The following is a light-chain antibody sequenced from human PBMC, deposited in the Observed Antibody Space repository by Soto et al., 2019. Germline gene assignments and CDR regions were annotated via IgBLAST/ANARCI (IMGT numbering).Light chain of an antibody. V-gene: IGKV1-9*01. CDR2: AAS. J-gene: IGKJ4*01. CDR1: QGISSY. CDR3: QQLNSYPLT. Sequence: IQLTQSPSSLSASVGDSVTITCRASQGISSYLAWYQQKPGRAPKLLIYAASALQSGVPSRFSGSGSGTDFTLTISSLQPEDFATYHCQQLNSYPLTFVGGTKVEIK.